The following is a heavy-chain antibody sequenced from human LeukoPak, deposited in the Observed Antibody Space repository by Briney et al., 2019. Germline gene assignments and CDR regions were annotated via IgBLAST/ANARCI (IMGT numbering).Heavy chain of an antibody. Sequence: GGSLRLSCAASGFTVSSSYMSWVRQAPGKGLEWVSVIYSGGSTYYADSVKGRFTISRDNSKSTLYLQMNSLTAEDTAVYYCARVGVVPAAIPDGFDIWGQGTMVTVSS. CDR3: ARVGVVPAAIPDGFDI. CDR2: IYSGGST. D-gene: IGHD2-2*01. CDR1: GFTVSSSY. J-gene: IGHJ3*02. V-gene: IGHV3-53*01.